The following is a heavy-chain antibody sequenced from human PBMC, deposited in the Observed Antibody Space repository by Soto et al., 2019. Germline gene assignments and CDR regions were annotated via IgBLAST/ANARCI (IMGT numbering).Heavy chain of an antibody. V-gene: IGHV1-58*01. J-gene: IGHJ3*02. CDR2: IVVGSGNT. Sequence: SVKVSCKASGFTFTSSAVQWVRQARGQRLEWIGWIVVGSGNTNYAQKFQERVTITRDMSTSTAYMELSSLRSEDTAVYYCAAESPGITEPGAAFDIWGKGTMVTVPS. D-gene: IGHD1-20*01. CDR1: GFTFTSSA. CDR3: AAESPGITEPGAAFDI.